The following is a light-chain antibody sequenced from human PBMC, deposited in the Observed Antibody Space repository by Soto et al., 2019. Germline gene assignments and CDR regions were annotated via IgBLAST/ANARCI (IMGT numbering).Light chain of an antibody. V-gene: IGLV2-14*03. CDR2: DVS. Sequence: QSVLTQPASVSGSPGQSITISCTGSSSDVGGYNYVSWYQHLPGKAPELMIYDVSNRPSGVSNRFSGSKSGNTASLTISGLRAEDEADYYCNSYTSSGTYVFGTGTKVTVL. CDR1: SSDVGGYNY. CDR3: NSYTSSGTYV. J-gene: IGLJ1*01.